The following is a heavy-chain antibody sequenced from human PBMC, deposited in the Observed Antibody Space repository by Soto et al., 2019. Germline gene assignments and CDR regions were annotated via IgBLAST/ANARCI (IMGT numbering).Heavy chain of an antibody. Sequence: SETLSLTCTVSGGSISSYYWSWIRQPPGKGLEWIGYIYYSGSTNYNPSLKSRVTISVDTSKNQFSLKLSSVTAADTAVYYCAGSGIAVAGTFYYFDYWGQGTLVTVS. J-gene: IGHJ4*02. CDR1: GGSISSYY. D-gene: IGHD6-19*01. CDR3: AGSGIAVAGTFYYFDY. V-gene: IGHV4-59*08. CDR2: IYYSGST.